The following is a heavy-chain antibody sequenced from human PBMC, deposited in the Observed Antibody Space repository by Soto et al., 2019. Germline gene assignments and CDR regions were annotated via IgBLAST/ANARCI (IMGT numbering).Heavy chain of an antibody. V-gene: IGHV3-30-3*01. CDR2: IIYDGGDK. CDR1: GFTFSSCA. J-gene: IGHJ4*02. CDR3: AAELGNSGYDGHDY. Sequence: QVQLVESGGGVVQPGRSLRLSCAASGFTFSSCAMHWVRQAPGKGLEWVAAIIYDGGDKYYADSVQGRFTISRDNSKNTLYLQMNSLRPEETAVYYCAAELGNSGYDGHDYWGQGTVVTVSS. D-gene: IGHD5-12*01.